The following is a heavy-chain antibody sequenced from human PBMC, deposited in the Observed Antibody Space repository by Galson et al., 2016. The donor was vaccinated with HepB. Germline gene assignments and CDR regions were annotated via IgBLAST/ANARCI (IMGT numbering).Heavy chain of an antibody. CDR2: INPYNSDT. Sequence: SVKVSCKASGYTFTGYYIHWVRQAPGQGLEWMGWINPYNSDTNYAQKFQGRVTTTRDTSISTAYMDLNRLRSDDSAVYYCARGEVVVTGILAVRYFDYWGQGTLVTVSS. J-gene: IGHJ4*02. CDR1: GYTFTGYY. CDR3: ARGEVVVTGILAVRYFDY. V-gene: IGHV1-2*02. D-gene: IGHD2-21*02.